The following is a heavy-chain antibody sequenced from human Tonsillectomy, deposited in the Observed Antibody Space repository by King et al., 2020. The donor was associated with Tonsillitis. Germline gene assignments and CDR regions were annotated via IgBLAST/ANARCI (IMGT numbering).Heavy chain of an antibody. D-gene: IGHD6-19*01. CDR1: GGSFSGYY. V-gene: IGHV4-34*01. Sequence: VQLQQWGAGLLKPSETLSLTCAVYGGSFSGYYWSWIRQPPGKGLEWIGEINHSGSTNYNPSLKSRVTRSVDTSKNQLSLKLSSVTAADTAVYYWSRGVQIAVAGIDYWGQGTLVTVSS. J-gene: IGHJ4*02. CDR2: INHSGST. CDR3: SRGVQIAVAGIDY.